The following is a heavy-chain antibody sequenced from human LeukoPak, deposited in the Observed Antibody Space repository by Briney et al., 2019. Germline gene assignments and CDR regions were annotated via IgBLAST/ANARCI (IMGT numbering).Heavy chain of an antibody. CDR1: GYTFTSYG. J-gene: IGHJ3*02. D-gene: IGHD2-15*01. V-gene: IGHV1-18*01. Sequence: ASVKVSCKASGYTFTSYGISWVRQAPGQGLEWMGWISAYNGNTNYAQKLQGRVTMTTDTSTSTAYMELRSLRSDDTAVYYCATDGGGYCSGGSCYFDAFDIWGQGTMVTVSS. CDR3: ATDGGGYCSGGSCYFDAFDI. CDR2: ISAYNGNT.